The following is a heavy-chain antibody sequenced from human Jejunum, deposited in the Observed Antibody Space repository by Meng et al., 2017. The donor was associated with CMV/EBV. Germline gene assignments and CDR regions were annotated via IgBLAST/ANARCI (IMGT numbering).Heavy chain of an antibody. J-gene: IGHJ4*02. Sequence: ASGFTFTNSAMTLFRQAPGKGLEWVSTVLGTGPTYYADYVKGRFTISRDDSRNTLFLQLNSLRDEDTAVFYCARGDSSTTWLVFDYWGLGTLVTVSS. V-gene: IGHV3-23*01. CDR2: VLGTGPT. CDR1: GFTFTNSA. D-gene: IGHD6-13*01. CDR3: ARGDSSTTWLVFDY.